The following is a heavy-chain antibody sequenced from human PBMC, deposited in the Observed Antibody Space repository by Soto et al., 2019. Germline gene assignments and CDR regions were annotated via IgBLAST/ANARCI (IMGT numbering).Heavy chain of an antibody. J-gene: IGHJ4*02. V-gene: IGHV3-15*01. CDR1: GFTFSNAW. CDR2: IKSKTDGGTT. CDR3: TTRFWSGYFFDY. Sequence: GVLRLSCAASGFTFSNAWMSWVRQAPGKGLEWVGRIKSKTDGGTTDYAAPVKGRFTISRDDSKNTLYLQMNSLKTEDTAVYYCTTRFWSGYFFDYWGQGTLVTVSS. D-gene: IGHD3-3*01.